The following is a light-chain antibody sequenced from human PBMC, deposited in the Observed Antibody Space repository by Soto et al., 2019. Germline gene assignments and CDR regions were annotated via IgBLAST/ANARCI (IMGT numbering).Light chain of an antibody. V-gene: IGLV2-23*01. CDR2: EGT. J-gene: IGLJ1*01. CDR3: SSYTSSSIYV. CDR1: SSDVGGYNL. Sequence: QSALTQPASVSGSPGQSITVSCAGTSSDVGGYNLVSWYQQHPGKAPKLIIYEGTERPSGISPRFSGSMSGNTASLTISGLQAEDEADYYCSSYTSSSIYVFGSGTKLTVL.